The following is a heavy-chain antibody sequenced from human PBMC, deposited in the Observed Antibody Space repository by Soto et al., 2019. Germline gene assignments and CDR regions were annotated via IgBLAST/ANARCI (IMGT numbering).Heavy chain of an antibody. J-gene: IGHJ4*02. CDR3: ARTVGAAYYFDF. D-gene: IGHD1-26*01. Sequence: SETLSLTCTVSGDSMTKYYWSWIRQSAGKGLERIGRIYTSGSTNYNPSLKSRVTMSIDTSNKHFSLSLKSVTAADTAVYYCARTVGAAYYFDFWGQGALVTVSS. V-gene: IGHV4-4*07. CDR2: IYTSGST. CDR1: GDSMTKYY.